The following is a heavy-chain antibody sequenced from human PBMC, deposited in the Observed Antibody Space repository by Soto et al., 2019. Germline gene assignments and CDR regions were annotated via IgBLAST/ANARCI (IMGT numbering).Heavy chain of an antibody. D-gene: IGHD3-16*01. Sequence: GSGPTLVNPTQTLTLTCTFSGFSLSTSEVGVGWIRQPPGKALELLGIIYWDDDKRYSPLLNKRLTITKDTSKNQVVLTMTNMDSVDTGTYYCARLTDLYIMFDFGGQGTQVTVSS. J-gene: IGHJ4*02. V-gene: IGHV2-5*02. CDR3: ARLTDLYIMFDF. CDR2: IYWDDDK. CDR1: GFSLSTSEVG.